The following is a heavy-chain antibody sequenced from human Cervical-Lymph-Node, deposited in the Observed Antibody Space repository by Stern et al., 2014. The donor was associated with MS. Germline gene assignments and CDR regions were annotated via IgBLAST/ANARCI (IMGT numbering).Heavy chain of an antibody. V-gene: IGHV4-4*02. Sequence: VQLVESGPGLVKPSGTLSLTCAVSGGSVSSTNWWSWVRQSPGKGLEWIGNLYHSGASSYRPSLRSRVSISLDNPKNHLSLHLTSVTAADTAVYYCARERQQYCNSEGCSYWYFDLWGRGTLVTVSS. CDR1: GGSVSSTNW. J-gene: IGHJ2*01. CDR3: ARERQQYCNSEGCSYWYFDL. D-gene: IGHD2/OR15-2a*01. CDR2: LYHSGAS.